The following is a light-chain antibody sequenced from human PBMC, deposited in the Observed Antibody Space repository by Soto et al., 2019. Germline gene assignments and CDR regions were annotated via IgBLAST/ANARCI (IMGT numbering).Light chain of an antibody. Sequence: VVTESRARVSSSPGKRATLCCRAGQSVSDYLAWYQQKPGQPPRLLFFDASNRVTGVPARFSAGGSGTDFTLIISNLEPEDFAVYYCQQRVNWPPTFGGGTKVDIK. CDR2: DAS. J-gene: IGKJ4*01. CDR1: QSVSDY. V-gene: IGKV3-11*01. CDR3: QQRVNWPPT.